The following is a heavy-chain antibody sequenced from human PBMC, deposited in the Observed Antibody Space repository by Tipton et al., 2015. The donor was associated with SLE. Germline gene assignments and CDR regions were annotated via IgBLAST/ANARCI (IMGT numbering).Heavy chain of an antibody. CDR3: ARVGYCSGGSCLYENFRL. CDR1: GFTVSSNY. Sequence: SLRLSCAASGFTVSSNYMSWVRQAPGKGLEWVSVIYSGGSTYYADSVKGRFTIPRDNSKNTLYLQMNSLRAEDTAVYYCARVGYCSGGSCLYENFRLWGRGYLVQVSS. CDR2: IYSGGST. J-gene: IGHJ2*01. D-gene: IGHD2-15*01. V-gene: IGHV3-53*05.